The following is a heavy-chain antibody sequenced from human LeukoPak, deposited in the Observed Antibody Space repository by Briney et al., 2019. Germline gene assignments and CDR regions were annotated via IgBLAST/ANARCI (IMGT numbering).Heavy chain of an antibody. CDR1: GFTVSSNY. V-gene: IGHV3-53*01. CDR3: ASVVPAAKWYGMDV. Sequence: GGSLRLSCAASGFTVSSNYMSWVRQAPGKALEWVSVIYSGGSTYYADSVKGRFTISRDNSKNTLYLQMNSLRAEDTAVYYCASVVPAAKWYGMDVWGKGTTVTVSS. J-gene: IGHJ6*04. D-gene: IGHD2-2*01. CDR2: IYSGGST.